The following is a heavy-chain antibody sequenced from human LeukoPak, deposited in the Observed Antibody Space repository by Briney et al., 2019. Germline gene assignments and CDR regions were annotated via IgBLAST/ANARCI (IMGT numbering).Heavy chain of an antibody. CDR1: GFTFSSYW. CDR3: ARVVGGWYPSYFFDY. CDR2: IKQDGSEK. D-gene: IGHD6-19*01. V-gene: IGHV3-7*01. Sequence: GGSLGLSCAASGFTFSSYWMSWVRQAPGKGLEWVANIKQDGSEKYYVDSVKGRFTISRDNAKNSLYLQMNSLRAEDTAVYYCARVVGGWYPSYFFDYWGQGTLVTVSS. J-gene: IGHJ4*02.